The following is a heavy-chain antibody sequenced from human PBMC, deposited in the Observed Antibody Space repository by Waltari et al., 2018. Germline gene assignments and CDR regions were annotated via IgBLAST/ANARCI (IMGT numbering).Heavy chain of an antibody. CDR3: STRGYGMDV. CDR1: GGTFSSYT. V-gene: IGHV1-69*02. CDR2: ISPILGIA. J-gene: IGHJ6*02. Sequence: QVQLVQSGAEVKKPGSSVKVSCKASGGTFSSYTISWVRQAPGQGLEWMGRISPILGIANYAQNFQGRVTITADKSTSTAYMELSSLRSEDTAVYYCSTRGYGMDVWGQGTTVTVSS. D-gene: IGHD2-2*01.